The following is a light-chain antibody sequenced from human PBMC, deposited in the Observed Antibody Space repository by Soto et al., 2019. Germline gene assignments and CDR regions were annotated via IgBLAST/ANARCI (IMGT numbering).Light chain of an antibody. CDR2: KAS. CDR3: QQYNSYSLT. CDR1: PSISSW. V-gene: IGKV1-5*03. J-gene: IGKJ4*01. Sequence: DIQMTQSPSTLSASVGDRITITCRASPSISSWLAWYQQKPGKAPKLLIYKASSLESGVPSRFSGSGSGAEVTLTISSLQPDDFATYYCQQYNSYSLTFGGGTKVEIK.